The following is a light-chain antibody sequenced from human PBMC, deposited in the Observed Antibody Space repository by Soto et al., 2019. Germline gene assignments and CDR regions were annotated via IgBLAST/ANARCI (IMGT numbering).Light chain of an antibody. V-gene: IGLV2-14*01. J-gene: IGLJ1*01. CDR1: SSDVGGYNY. Sequence: SVLTQPASVSGSPGQSITISCTGTSSDVGGYNYVSWYQQHPGKAPKLMIFEVSNRPSGISIRFSGSKSGNTASLTISGLQTEDEADYYCSSYTNNSPYVSGTGTKVTVL. CDR3: SSYTNNSPYV. CDR2: EVS.